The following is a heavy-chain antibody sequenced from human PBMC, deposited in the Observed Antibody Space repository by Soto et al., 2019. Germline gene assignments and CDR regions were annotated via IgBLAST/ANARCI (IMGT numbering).Heavy chain of an antibody. Sequence: GGSLRLSYGACGFSFSSYALSWGRQAPGKGLEGVSAICGSGGSTYYADSVKGRFTSTRDNSKKTMYLQMNSLRAEDTAVYYCAKDLSPNYYGSGSYYNGRGDYWGQGTLVTVSS. D-gene: IGHD3-10*01. CDR3: AKDLSPNYYGSGSYYNGRGDY. V-gene: IGHV3-23*01. CDR1: GFSFSSYA. CDR2: ICGSGGST. J-gene: IGHJ4*02.